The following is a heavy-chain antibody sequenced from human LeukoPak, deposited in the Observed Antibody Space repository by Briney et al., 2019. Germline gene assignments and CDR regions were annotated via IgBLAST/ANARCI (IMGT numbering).Heavy chain of an antibody. Sequence: ASVKVSCKASGYTFTSYYMHWVRQAPGQGLEWMGIINPSGGSTSYAQKFQGRVTMIRDTSTSTAYMELSSLRSEDTAVYYCARGAQDIVVVPAPYYYYYYYMDVWGKGTTVTVSS. CDR1: GYTFTSYY. CDR3: ARGAQDIVVVPAPYYYYYYYMDV. J-gene: IGHJ6*03. D-gene: IGHD2-2*01. V-gene: IGHV1-46*01. CDR2: INPSGGST.